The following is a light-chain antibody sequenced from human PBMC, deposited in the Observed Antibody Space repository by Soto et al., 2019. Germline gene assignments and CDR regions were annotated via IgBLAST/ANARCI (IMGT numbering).Light chain of an antibody. CDR2: GAS. CDR1: QSVSSSY. Sequence: VMTQSPATLSVSPGEGATLSCRASQSVSSSYLAWYQQKPGQAPRLLIYGASSRATGIPDRFSGSGSGTDFTLTISRLEPEDFAVYYCQQYGSSITFGQGTRLEIK. V-gene: IGKV3-20*01. CDR3: QQYGSSIT. J-gene: IGKJ5*01.